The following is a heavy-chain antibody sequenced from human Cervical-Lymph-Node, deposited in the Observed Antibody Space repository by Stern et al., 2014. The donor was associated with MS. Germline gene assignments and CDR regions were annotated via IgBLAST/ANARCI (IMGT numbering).Heavy chain of an antibody. Sequence: QDQLVQSGAEVKIPGASVKVSCKTSGYTFTNYGISWVRQAPGQGLEWMGWISGYNGKTRYAQKVQGRVTMTIDTSTSTGYMELRSLSFDDTAVYYCARNPTSHSDFFYSFDYWSQGTLVTVSS. CDR2: ISGYNGKT. D-gene: IGHD4-11*01. CDR1: GYTFTNYG. CDR3: ARNPTSHSDFFYSFDY. J-gene: IGHJ4*02. V-gene: IGHV1-18*01.